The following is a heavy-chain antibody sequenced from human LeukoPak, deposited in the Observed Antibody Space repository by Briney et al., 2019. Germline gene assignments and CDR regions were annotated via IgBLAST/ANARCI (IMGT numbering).Heavy chain of an antibody. CDR3: AKDADWACDY. CDR2: IRHHGKDK. V-gene: IGHV3-30*02. Sequence: GGSLRLSCAASGFTFKNYGMHWVRQVPGKGLEWVAYIRHHGKDKYYVDSVKGRFTVSRDNSKNMMYLQMNSLRDEDTAVYYCAKDADWACDYWGQGILVTVSS. D-gene: IGHD2-21*01. CDR1: GFTFKNYG. J-gene: IGHJ4*02.